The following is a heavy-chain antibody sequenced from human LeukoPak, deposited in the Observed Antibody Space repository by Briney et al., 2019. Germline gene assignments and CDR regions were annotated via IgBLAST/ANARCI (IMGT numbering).Heavy chain of an antibody. CDR2: TYYRSKCYD. D-gene: IGHD5-12*01. CDR3: AREGWLDNWFDP. V-gene: IGHV6-1*01. Sequence: PSQTLSLTCAISGDSVSSNSAAWNWIRQSPSRGLEWLGRTYYRSKCYDDYAVSVKSRITINPDTSKNQFSPQLNSVTPEDTAVYYCAREGWLDNWFDPWGQGTLVTVSS. J-gene: IGHJ5*02. CDR1: GDSVSSNSAA.